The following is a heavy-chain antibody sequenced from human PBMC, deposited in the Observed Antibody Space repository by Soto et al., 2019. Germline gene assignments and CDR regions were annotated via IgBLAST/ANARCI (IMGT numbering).Heavy chain of an antibody. Sequence: GSGPTLVNPTAPLTLTCTVSGFSLSNARMGVSWIRQPPGKALEWLAHIFSNDEKSYSTSLKSRFTISKDTSKSQVVLTMTNMDPVDTATYYCARIVYDSSGYDFDYWGQGTLVTVSS. CDR1: GFSLSNARMG. V-gene: IGHV2-26*01. D-gene: IGHD3-22*01. CDR2: IFSNDEK. J-gene: IGHJ4*02. CDR3: ARIVYDSSGYDFDY.